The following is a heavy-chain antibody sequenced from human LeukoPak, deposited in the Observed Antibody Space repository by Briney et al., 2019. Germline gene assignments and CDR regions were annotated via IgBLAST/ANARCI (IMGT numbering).Heavy chain of an antibody. CDR3: ARDFAFSYP. Sequence: GGSLRLSCAVSGFSFSDYFMHWVRQAPGKGPEWVSSISTSGTYIHYADSVEGRFTISRDNAKNSLFLQMDSLRAEDTAMYYCARDFAFSYPWGQGTLVTVSS. J-gene: IGHJ5*02. CDR1: GFSFSDYF. CDR2: ISTSGTYI. V-gene: IGHV3-21*01. D-gene: IGHD3-3*01.